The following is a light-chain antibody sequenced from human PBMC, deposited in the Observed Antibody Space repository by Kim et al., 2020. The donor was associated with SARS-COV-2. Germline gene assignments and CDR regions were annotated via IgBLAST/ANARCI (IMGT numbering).Light chain of an antibody. CDR3: HQYNNWWT. J-gene: IGKJ1*01. V-gene: IGKV3-15*01. Sequence: GERATHDWRESQSDRSNVAWYKQKPGQTPRLLIYGASTRATGIPARFSGSGSGTEFTLTISSLQSEDFAVYYCHQYNNWWTFGQGTKVDIK. CDR2: GAS. CDR1: QSDRSN.